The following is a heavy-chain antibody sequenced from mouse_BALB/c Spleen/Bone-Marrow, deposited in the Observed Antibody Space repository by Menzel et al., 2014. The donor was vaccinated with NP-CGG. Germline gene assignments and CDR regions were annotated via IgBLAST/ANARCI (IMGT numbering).Heavy chain of an antibody. CDR2: ILPGIST. J-gene: IGHJ2*01. CDR1: GYIFSSYW. Sequence: VQLQQSGAELMKPGASVKISCKATGYIFSSYWIEWVKQRPGHGLEWIGEILPGISTNYNEKFKGKATFTADTSSNTAYMQLSSLTSEDSAVYYCARGISYHFDYWGHGTTLTVSS. V-gene: IGHV1-9*01. CDR3: ARGISYHFDY. D-gene: IGHD5-1*01.